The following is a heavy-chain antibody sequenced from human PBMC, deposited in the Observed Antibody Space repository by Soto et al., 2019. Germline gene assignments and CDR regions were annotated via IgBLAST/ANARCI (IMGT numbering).Heavy chain of an antibody. Sequence: QVQLVQSGAEVKKPGASMKVSCKASGYTFTSYYMHWVRQAPGQGLEWMGIINPSGGSTSYAQKFQGRVTMTRDTSTSTVYMELSSLRSEDTAVYYCARDSYYYDSSGRGALDYWGQGTLVTVSS. V-gene: IGHV1-46*01. CDR2: INPSGGST. CDR3: ARDSYYYDSSGRGALDY. D-gene: IGHD3-22*01. CDR1: GYTFTSYY. J-gene: IGHJ4*02.